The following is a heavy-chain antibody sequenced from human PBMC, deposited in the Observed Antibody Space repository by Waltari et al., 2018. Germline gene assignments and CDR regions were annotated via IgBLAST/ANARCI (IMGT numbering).Heavy chain of an antibody. D-gene: IGHD6-19*01. CDR3: AKRSQEASGWLDH. J-gene: IGHJ5*02. Sequence: EVLLLESGGGLVQPGGSLRLSCAASGFTFSTYAMTWVRQAPGKGLEWVSAITGSGGSTYYADSVKGRFTISRDNSKNTLYLQMNGLTAEDTAVYYCAKRSQEASGWLDHWGQGTLVTVSS. CDR2: ITGSGGST. V-gene: IGHV3-23*01. CDR1: GFTFSTYA.